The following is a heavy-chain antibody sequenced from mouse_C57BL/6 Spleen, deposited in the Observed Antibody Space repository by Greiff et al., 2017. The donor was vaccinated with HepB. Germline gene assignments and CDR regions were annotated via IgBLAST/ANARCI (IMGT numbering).Heavy chain of an antibody. V-gene: IGHV1-72*01. Sequence: QVQLQQSGAELVKPGASVKLSCKASGYTFTSYWMHWVKQRPGRGLEWIGRIDPNSGGTKYNEKFKSKATLTVDKPSSTAYMQLSSLTSEDSAVYYCARGGPITTVVQYYFDYWGQGTTLTVSS. CDR3: ARGGPITTVVQYYFDY. J-gene: IGHJ2*01. CDR2: IDPNSGGT. CDR1: GYTFTSYW. D-gene: IGHD1-1*01.